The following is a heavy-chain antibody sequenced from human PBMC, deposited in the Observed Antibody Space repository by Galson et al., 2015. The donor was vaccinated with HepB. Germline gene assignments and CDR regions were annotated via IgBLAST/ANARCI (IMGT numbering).Heavy chain of an antibody. CDR1: GFTFSSYW. Sequence: SLRLSCAASGFTFSSYWMSWVRQAPGKGLEWVANINQDGTEKNFVDSVKGRFTISRANGQNSLYLEMNSLRAEDTAVYYCTRDATKISVYDHWGQGTLVTVS. V-gene: IGHV3-7*01. D-gene: IGHD5/OR15-5a*01. J-gene: IGHJ4*02. CDR2: INQDGTEK. CDR3: TRDATKISVYDH.